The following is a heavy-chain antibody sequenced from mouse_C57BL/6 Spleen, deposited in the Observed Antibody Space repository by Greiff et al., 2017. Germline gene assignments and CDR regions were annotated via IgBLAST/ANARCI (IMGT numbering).Heavy chain of an antibody. CDR1: GYTFTDYE. D-gene: IGHD4-1*01. CDR3: TINWDGHFDY. V-gene: IGHV1-15*01. Sequence: QVQLQQSGAELVRPGASVTLSCKASGYTFTDYEMHWVKQTPVHGLEWIGAIDPETGGTAYNQKFKGKAILTADKSSSTAYMVLRSLTSEDSAVYYCTINWDGHFDYWGQGTTLTVSS. J-gene: IGHJ2*01. CDR2: IDPETGGT.